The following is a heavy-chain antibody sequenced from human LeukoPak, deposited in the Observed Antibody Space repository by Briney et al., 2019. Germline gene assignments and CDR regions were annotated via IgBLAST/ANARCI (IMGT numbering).Heavy chain of an antibody. V-gene: IGHV1-69*05. J-gene: IGHJ6*03. Sequence: SVKVSCKASGGTFSSYAISWVRRAPGQGLEWMGGIIPIFGTANYAQKFQGRVTITTDESTSTAYMELSSLRSEDTAVYYCARGRPPYYYYYMDVWGKGTTVTVSS. CDR3: ARGRPPYYYYYMDV. CDR2: IIPIFGTA. CDR1: GGTFSSYA.